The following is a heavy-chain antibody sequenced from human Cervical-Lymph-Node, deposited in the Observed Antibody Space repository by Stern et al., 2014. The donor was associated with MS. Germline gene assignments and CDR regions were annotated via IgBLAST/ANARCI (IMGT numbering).Heavy chain of an antibody. CDR3: ARDGSYLWDY. V-gene: IGHV1-18*01. J-gene: IGHJ4*02. CDR2: ISPYNGNT. D-gene: IGHD3-10*01. CDR1: GYTFTSYG. Sequence: QVQLMQSGAEVTKPGASVQVSCQATGYTFTSYGISWVRQAPGQGPQWMGWISPYNGNTHYAQKIQGRLTMTTDTSTSTAYMELRSLRSDDTAVYYCARDGSYLWDYWGQGTLVTVSS.